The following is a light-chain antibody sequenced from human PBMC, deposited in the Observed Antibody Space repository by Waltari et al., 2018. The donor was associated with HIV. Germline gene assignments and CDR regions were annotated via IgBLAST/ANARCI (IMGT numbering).Light chain of an antibody. Sequence: QSALTQPASVSGSPGQSITISCTGTSSDLGAYDYVSWYQHHPGKVPKLLIYEVTSRPSGVSHRFSGSKSGNTASLTISGLQAEDEADFYCTSYTSISTLVFGTGTKVTVL. V-gene: IGLV2-14*01. CDR3: TSYTSISTLV. J-gene: IGLJ1*01. CDR1: SSDLGAYDY. CDR2: EVT.